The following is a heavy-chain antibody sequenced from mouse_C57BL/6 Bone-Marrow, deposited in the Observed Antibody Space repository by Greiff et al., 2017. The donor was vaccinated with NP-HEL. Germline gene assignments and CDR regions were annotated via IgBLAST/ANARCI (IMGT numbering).Heavy chain of an antibody. J-gene: IGHJ2*01. CDR3: AKLTGSHFDY. D-gene: IGHD4-1*01. CDR1: GYTFTSYW. Sequence: QVQLQQSGAELVRPGTSVKLSCKASGYTFTSYWMHWVKQRPGQGLEWIGVIDPSDSYTNYNQKFKGKATLTVDTSSSTAYMQLSSLTSEDSAVYYCAKLTGSHFDYWGQGTTLTVSS. CDR2: IDPSDSYT. V-gene: IGHV1-59*01.